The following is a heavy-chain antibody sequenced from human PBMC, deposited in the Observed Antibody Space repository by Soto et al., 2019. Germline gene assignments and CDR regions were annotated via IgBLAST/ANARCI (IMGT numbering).Heavy chain of an antibody. D-gene: IGHD3-22*01. V-gene: IGHV4-30-4*01. CDR2: IYYSGST. CDR3: ARDSDYYDSSGYNNWFDP. CDR1: GGSISSGDYY. Sequence: SETLSLTCTVSGGSISSGDYYWSWIRQPPGKGLEWIGYIYYSGSTYYNPSLKSRVTTSVDTSKNQFSLKLSSVTAADTAVYYCARDSDYYDSSGYNNWFDPWGQGTLVTVSS. J-gene: IGHJ5*02.